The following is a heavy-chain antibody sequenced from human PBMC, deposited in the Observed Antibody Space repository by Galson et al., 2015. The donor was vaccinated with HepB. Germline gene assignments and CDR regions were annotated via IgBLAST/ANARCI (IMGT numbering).Heavy chain of an antibody. V-gene: IGHV1-69*13. J-gene: IGHJ6*02. CDR1: GGTFSSYA. CDR2: IIPIFGTA. Sequence: SVKVSCKASGGTFSSYAISWVRQAPGQGLEWMGGIIPIFGTANYAQKFQGRVTITADESTSTAYMELSSLRSEDTAVYYCASSVLVVVPAAVSYYYYGMDVWGQGTTVTVSS. CDR3: ASSVLVVVPAAVSYYYYGMDV. D-gene: IGHD2-2*01.